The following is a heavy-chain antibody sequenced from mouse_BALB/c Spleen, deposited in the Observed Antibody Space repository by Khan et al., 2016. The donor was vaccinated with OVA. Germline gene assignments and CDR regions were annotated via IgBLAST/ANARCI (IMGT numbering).Heavy chain of an antibody. J-gene: IGHJ4*01. Sequence: VQLQQPGAELVKPGASVKLSCTASGFNINDTYVHWVNQRPEQGLEWIGMIDPANGNTKYDPKFPGKATITADTSSNTAYLHLSSLPSEDTAVYSCARGGWYDSVDYWGQGTSVTVTS. CDR2: IDPANGNT. D-gene: IGHD1-1*02. V-gene: IGHV14-3*02. CDR1: GFNINDTY. CDR3: ARGGWYDSVDY.